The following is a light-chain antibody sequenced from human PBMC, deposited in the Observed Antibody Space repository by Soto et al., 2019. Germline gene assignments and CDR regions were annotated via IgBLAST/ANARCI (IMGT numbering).Light chain of an antibody. V-gene: IGKV1-39*01. CDR2: IAS. J-gene: IGKJ1*01. Sequence: DIQVTQSPSSLSASVGDRVTITCRASQSISRHLNWYQQKPGKAPKLLINIASSLQSGVPSRFSGSGSGTDFTLSISSQQSEDFAVYYCQQYNTWPRTFGQGTKVDIK. CDR3: QQYNTWPRT. CDR1: QSISRH.